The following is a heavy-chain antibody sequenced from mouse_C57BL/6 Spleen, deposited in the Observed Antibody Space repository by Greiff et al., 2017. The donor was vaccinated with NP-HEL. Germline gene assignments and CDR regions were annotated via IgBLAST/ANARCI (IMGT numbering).Heavy chain of an antibody. Sequence: QVQLQQPGAELVMPGASVKLSCKASGYTFTSYWMHWVKQRPGQGLEWIGEIDPSDSYTNYNQKFKGKSTLTVDKSSSTAYMQLSSLTSEDSAVYYCARSLVYDGYYSYWGQGTTLTVSS. J-gene: IGHJ2*01. CDR2: IDPSDSYT. V-gene: IGHV1-69*01. CDR3: ARSLVYDGYYSY. CDR1: GYTFTSYW. D-gene: IGHD2-3*01.